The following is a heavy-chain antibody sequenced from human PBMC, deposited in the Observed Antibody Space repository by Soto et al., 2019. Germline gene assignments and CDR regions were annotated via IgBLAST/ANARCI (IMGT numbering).Heavy chain of an antibody. CDR1: GGSFSPHY. CDR2: IYYAGST. D-gene: IGHD6-13*01. J-gene: IGHJ4*02. V-gene: IGHV4-59*11. CDR3: ARVSSSWGLVSYFDY. Sequence: PSETLSLTCTVSGGSFSPHYWSWIRQPPGKGLEWVGYIYYAGSTSYNPSLRGRVTISLETSKNQFSLKLSSVTAADTAVYYCARVSSSWGLVSYFDYWGQGTLVTVSS.